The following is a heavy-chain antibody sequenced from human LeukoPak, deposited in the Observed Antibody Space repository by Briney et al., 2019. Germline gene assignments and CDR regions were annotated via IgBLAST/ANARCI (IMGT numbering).Heavy chain of an antibody. CDR1: GFTFSSYE. D-gene: IGHD5-24*01. CDR3: ARAKMATPDAFDI. Sequence: TGGSLRLSCVASGFTFSSYEMNWVRQAPGKGLEWLSYIGSSDSTTHYADSVKGRFTISRDNAKNSLYLQMNSLRAEDTAVYYCARAKMATPDAFDIWGQGTMVTVSS. CDR2: IGSSDSTT. V-gene: IGHV3-48*03. J-gene: IGHJ3*02.